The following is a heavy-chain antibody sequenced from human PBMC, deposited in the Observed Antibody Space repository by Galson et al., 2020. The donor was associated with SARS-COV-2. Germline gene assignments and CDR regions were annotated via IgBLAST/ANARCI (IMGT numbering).Heavy chain of an antibody. V-gene: IGHV3-23*01. D-gene: IGHD4-17*01. CDR1: GFTFNNCA. CDR2: ITGGGGIA. J-gene: IGHJ4*02. CDR3: AKDQGSDFGGQLGY. Sequence: GESLKISRAASGFTFNNCAMTWVRQAPGKGLEWVSAITGGGGIAYYADSVRGRFTISRDNSKNTLYLQMNSLRAEDTAVYYCAKDQGSDFGGQLGYWGQGTLLAVSS.